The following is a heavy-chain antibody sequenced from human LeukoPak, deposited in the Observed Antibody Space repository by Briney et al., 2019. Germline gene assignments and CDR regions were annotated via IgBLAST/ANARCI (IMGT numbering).Heavy chain of an antibody. CDR2: INSDGTTT. D-gene: IGHD2-2*01. Sequence: GGSLRLSCAASGFTFSNYWMHWVRQAPEKGLVWVSLINSDGTTTNYADSVKGGFTISRDNAKNTLYLQMNSLRADDTAVYYCASKPMYYYYYYMDVWGKGTTVTVSS. J-gene: IGHJ6*03. CDR1: GFTFSNYW. CDR3: ASKPMYYYYYYMDV. V-gene: IGHV3-74*01.